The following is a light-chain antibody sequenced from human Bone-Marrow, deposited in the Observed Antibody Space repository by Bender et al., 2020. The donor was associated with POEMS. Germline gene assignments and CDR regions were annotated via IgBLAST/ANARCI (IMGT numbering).Light chain of an antibody. Sequence: QSALTQPPSASGSPGQSVTISCTGTSGDVGGYNYVSWYQQHPGKAPKLMIYDVTNRPSGVSNRFSGSKSGNTASLTISGLQAEDEADYYCSSYTNSMTLVFGGGTKVTIL. CDR1: SGDVGGYNY. J-gene: IGLJ3*02. CDR3: SSYTNSMTLV. CDR2: DVT. V-gene: IGLV2-14*03.